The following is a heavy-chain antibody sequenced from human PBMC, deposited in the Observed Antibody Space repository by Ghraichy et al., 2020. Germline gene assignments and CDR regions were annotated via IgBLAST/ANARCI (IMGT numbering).Heavy chain of an antibody. Sequence: SQTLSLTCAVSGGSISSGGYSWSWIRQPPGKGLEWIGYIYHSGSTYYNPSLKSRVTISVDRSKNQFSLKLSSVTTADTAVYYCARASRPWIHPMDVWGKGTTVTVSS. J-gene: IGHJ6*03. CDR1: GGSISSGGYS. V-gene: IGHV4-30-2*01. CDR3: ARASRPWIHPMDV. CDR2: IYHSGST. D-gene: IGHD5-18*01.